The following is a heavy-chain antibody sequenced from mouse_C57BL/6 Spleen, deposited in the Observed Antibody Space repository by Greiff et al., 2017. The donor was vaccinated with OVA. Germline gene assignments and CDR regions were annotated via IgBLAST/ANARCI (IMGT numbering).Heavy chain of an antibody. J-gene: IGHJ2*01. CDR1: GYTFTSYW. Sequence: QVQLQQPGAELVKPGASVKLSCKASGYTFTSYWMQWVKQRPGPGLEWIGEIDPSDSYTNYNPKFKGKATLTVDTSSSTAYLQLSSLTSEDSAVYYCARNLRDSSYVEYWGQGTTLTVSS. D-gene: IGHD1-1*01. V-gene: IGHV1-50*01. CDR2: IDPSDSYT. CDR3: ARNLRDSSYVEY.